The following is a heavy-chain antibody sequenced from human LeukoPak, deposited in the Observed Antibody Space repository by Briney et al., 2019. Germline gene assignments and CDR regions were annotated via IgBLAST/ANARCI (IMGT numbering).Heavy chain of an antibody. J-gene: IGHJ4*02. CDR3: AKERGRTVAGPNPEEYYFDY. V-gene: IGHV3-48*01. CDR2: ISSSSSNK. D-gene: IGHD6-19*01. CDR1: GFTFSSYG. Sequence: PGGSLRLSCAASGFTFSSYGMNWVRQAPGRGLEWVSYISSSSSNKYYADSVKGRFTISRDNSKNTLYLQMNSLRAEVTAVYYCAKERGRTVAGPNPEEYYFDYWGQGTLVTVSS.